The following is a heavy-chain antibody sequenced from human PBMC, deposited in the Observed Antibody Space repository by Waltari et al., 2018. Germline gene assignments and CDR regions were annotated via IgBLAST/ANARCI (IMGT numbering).Heavy chain of an antibody. CDR2: IYYGGST. CDR1: GGSISSSSYY. CDR3: ASQGNSYYYMDV. Sequence: QLQLQESGPGLVKPSETLSLTCTVSGGSISSSSYYWGWIRQPPGKGLEWIGGIYYGGSTDYNPSLKSRVTISVDTSKNQFSLKLSSVTAADTAVYYCASQGNSYYYMDVWGKGTTVTVSS. J-gene: IGHJ6*03. V-gene: IGHV4-39*01.